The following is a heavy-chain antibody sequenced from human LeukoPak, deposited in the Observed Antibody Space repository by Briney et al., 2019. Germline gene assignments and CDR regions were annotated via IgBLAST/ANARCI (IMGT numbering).Heavy chain of an antibody. J-gene: IGHJ4*02. CDR3: ARMVYDTSGYYPSFDY. Sequence: SETLSLTCNVSSGSLRENYWSWIRQSPGKGLEWIAEINHSGSTNYNPSLKSRVTISVDKSNNQFSLKLSSVTAADTAVYYCARMVYDTSGYYPSFDYWGQGTLVTVSS. D-gene: IGHD3-22*01. CDR1: SGSLRENY. CDR2: INHSGST. V-gene: IGHV4-34*01.